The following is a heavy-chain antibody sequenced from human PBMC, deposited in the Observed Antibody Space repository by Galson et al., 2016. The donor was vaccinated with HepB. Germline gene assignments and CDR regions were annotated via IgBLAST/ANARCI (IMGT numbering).Heavy chain of an antibody. CDR2: ISRSTPTI. CDR3: ARDPHALDF. J-gene: IGHJ4*02. Sequence: SLRLPCAASGFIFSSYSMNWVRQAPGKGLEWVSYISRSTPTIYYADSVKGRFTVSRDNAKNSLYLQMNNLRDEDTAVYYCARDPHALDFWGQGTLVTVSS. CDR1: GFIFSSYS. V-gene: IGHV3-48*02.